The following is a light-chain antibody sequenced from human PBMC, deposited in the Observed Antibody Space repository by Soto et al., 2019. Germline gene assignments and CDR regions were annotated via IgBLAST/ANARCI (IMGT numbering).Light chain of an antibody. V-gene: IGKV1-39*01. J-gene: IGKJ1*01. Sequence: DIRMTQSPSSLSASVGDRVTITCRESQSIDTHLDWYQQHPGKAPNSLIYETSNLQSGVPSRFSGSGSGTDFTLTISGLQPDDSATYYCHQTYSPPNKFVQGTKVEIK. CDR3: HQTYSPPNK. CDR1: QSIDTH. CDR2: ETS.